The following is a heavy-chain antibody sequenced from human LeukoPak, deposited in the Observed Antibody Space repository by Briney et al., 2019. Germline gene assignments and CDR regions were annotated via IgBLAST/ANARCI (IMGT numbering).Heavy chain of an antibody. D-gene: IGHD3-3*01. CDR1: GDSISSLNYY. CDR2: IYYSGST. CDR3: ARDEAIFGAGYYYGMDV. J-gene: IGHJ6*02. V-gene: IGHV4-31*03. Sequence: SQTLSLTCTVSGDSISSLNYYWNCIRQHPGKGLEWIGYIYYSGSTYCNPSLKRRLTISVDTSQNQFSLKLSSVTAADTAVYYCARDEAIFGAGYYYGMDVWGQGTTVTVSS.